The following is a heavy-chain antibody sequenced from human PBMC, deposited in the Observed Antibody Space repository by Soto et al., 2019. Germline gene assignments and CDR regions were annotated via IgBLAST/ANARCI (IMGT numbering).Heavy chain of an antibody. J-gene: IGHJ6*02. CDR2: IWYDGSNK. Sequence: ESGGGVVQPGRSLRLSCAASGFTFSSYGMHWVRQAPGKGLEWVAVIWYDGSNKYYADSVKGRFTISRDNSKNTLYLQMNSLRAEDTAVYYCARDSLGSSSWYQMGGMDVWGQGTTVTVSS. CDR3: ARDSLGSSSWYQMGGMDV. D-gene: IGHD6-13*01. CDR1: GFTFSSYG. V-gene: IGHV3-33*01.